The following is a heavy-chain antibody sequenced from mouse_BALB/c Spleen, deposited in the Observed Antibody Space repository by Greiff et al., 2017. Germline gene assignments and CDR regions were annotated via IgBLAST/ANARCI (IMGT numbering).Heavy chain of an antibody. Sequence: EVMLVESGGGLVKPGGSLKLSCAASGFTFSSYAMSWVRQSPEKRLEWVAEISSGGSYTYYPDTVTGRFTISRDNAKNTLYLEMSSLRSEDTAMYYCARGADSSGYGSPYYFDYWGQGTTLTVSS. J-gene: IGHJ2*01. CDR3: ARGADSSGYGSPYYFDY. CDR2: ISSGGSYT. CDR1: GFTFSSYA. V-gene: IGHV5-9-4*01. D-gene: IGHD3-2*01.